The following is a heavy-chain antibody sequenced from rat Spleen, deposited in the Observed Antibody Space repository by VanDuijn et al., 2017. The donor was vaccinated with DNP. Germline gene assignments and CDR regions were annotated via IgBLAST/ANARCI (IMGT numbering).Heavy chain of an antibody. CDR1: GITFSSFP. J-gene: IGHJ2*01. D-gene: IGHD5-1*01. Sequence: EVQLVESGGGLVQPGRSLKLSCAVSGITFSSFPMGWVRQAPTKGLEWVATISSSGRDTYYRDSVKGRFTISRDNAKSSLYLQMDSLRSEDTSTYYCAKVGSPGYFDYWGQGVMVTVSS. CDR2: ISSSGRDT. V-gene: IGHV5-46*01. CDR3: AKVGSPGYFDY.